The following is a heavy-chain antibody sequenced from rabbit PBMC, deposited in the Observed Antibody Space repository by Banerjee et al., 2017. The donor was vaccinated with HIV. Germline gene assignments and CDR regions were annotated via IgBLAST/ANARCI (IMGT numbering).Heavy chain of an antibody. CDR2: IGTGSGSA. Sequence: QQQMEESGGGLGKPGGCLRLTCKDSGLDFSNSNWICWVRQAPGKGLEWIGCIGTGSGSAYYANWAKGRFTISKTSSTTVTLQMASLTAADTATYFCASGYSDIYFNLWGQGTLVTVS. CDR3: ASGYSDIYFNL. V-gene: IGHV1S45*01. D-gene: IGHD1-1*01. J-gene: IGHJ4*01. CDR1: GLDFSNSNW.